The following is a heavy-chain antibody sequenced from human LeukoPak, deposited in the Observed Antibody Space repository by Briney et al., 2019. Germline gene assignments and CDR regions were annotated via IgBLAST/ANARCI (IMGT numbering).Heavy chain of an antibody. V-gene: IGHV4-59*01. CDR2: FHYSGST. CDR3: ARGSSWSYYFDY. J-gene: IGHJ4*02. D-gene: IGHD6-13*01. CDR1: GGSISSYY. Sequence: PSETLSLTCAVSGGSISSYYWSWIRQPPGKGLEWIGYFHYSGSTNYSPSLKSRVTISIDTSKNQFSLKVSSVTAADTAVYCCARGSSWSYYFDYWGQGTLVTVSS.